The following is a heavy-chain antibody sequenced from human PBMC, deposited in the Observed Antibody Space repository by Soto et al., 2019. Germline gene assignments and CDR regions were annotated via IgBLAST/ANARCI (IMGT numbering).Heavy chain of an antibody. J-gene: IGHJ4*02. D-gene: IGHD3-10*01. CDR2: ISGSGSFT. CDR3: AKIPTGSGSSKFDY. V-gene: IGHV3-23*01. Sequence: GGSMRLSCAASGFTFRTYAMNWVRQAPGKGLEWISAISGSGSFTHYADSVRGRFTISRDNSQNQLYLQMNNLRGDDTAMYYCAKIPTGSGSSKFDYWGQGIQVTVSS. CDR1: GFTFRTYA.